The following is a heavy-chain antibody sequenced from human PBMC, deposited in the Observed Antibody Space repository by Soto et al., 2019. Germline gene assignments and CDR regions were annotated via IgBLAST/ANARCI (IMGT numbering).Heavy chain of an antibody. CDR2: ISARGGST. V-gene: IGHV3-23*01. J-gene: IGHJ4*02. CDR1: GFTFSSYA. D-gene: IGHD3-22*01. Sequence: EVQLLESGGGLVQPGGSLRLSCAASGFTFSSYAMSWVRQAPGKGLEWVSGISARGGSTYYADSVKGRFTISRDSSKNTLSLQMNSLRAEDTAVYYCTTAYYYDSSDSDYWGQGTLVTVSS. CDR3: TTAYYYDSSDSDY.